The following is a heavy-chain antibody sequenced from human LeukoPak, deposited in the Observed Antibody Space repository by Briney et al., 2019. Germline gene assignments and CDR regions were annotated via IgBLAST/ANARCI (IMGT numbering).Heavy chain of an antibody. J-gene: IGHJ4*02. CDR3: ARGVTIFGVALDY. CDR2: INHSGST. V-gene: IGHV4-34*01. CDR1: GGSFSGYY. D-gene: IGHD3-3*01. Sequence: SETLSLTCAVYGGSFSGYYWSWIRQPPGKGLEWIGEINHSGSTNYNPSLKSRVTISVDTSKNQFSLKLSSVTAADTAVYYCARGVTIFGVALDYWGRGTLVTVSS.